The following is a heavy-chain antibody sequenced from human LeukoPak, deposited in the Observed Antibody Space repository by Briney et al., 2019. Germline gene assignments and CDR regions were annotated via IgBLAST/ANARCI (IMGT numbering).Heavy chain of an antibody. V-gene: IGHV1-46*01. CDR1: GYSFTSNY. J-gene: IGHJ4*02. CDR2: IYPRDGST. CDR3: ARDRAMDY. Sequence: ASVKVSCKASGYSFTSNYIHWVRQAPGQGLEWMGMIYPRDGSTSYAQKFQGRVTMTRDTSINTAYMELSRLRSDDTAVYCCARDRAMDYWGQGTLVTVSS.